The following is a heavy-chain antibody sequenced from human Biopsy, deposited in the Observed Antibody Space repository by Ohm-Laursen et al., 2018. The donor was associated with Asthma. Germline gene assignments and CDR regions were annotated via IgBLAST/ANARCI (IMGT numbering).Heavy chain of an antibody. CDR1: GYTFIGCH. CDR2: ISPNSGGT. D-gene: IGHD6-13*01. CDR3: ARGQKSAGDRWFDP. J-gene: IGHJ5*02. Sequence: VASVKVSCKASGYTFIGCHIHWMRQAPGQGLEWMGRISPNSGGTNYAQKFQGRVTMTRDTSISTAYMEVSRLRSDDTAVYYCARGQKSAGDRWFDPWGQGTLVTVSS. V-gene: IGHV1-2*06.